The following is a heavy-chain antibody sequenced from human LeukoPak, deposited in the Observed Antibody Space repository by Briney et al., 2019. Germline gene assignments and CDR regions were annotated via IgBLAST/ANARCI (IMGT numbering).Heavy chain of an antibody. CDR1: GGSFSGYY. J-gene: IGHJ4*02. CDR2: INHSGST. Sequence: SETLSLTCAVYGGSFSGYYWSWIRQPPGKGLEWIGEINHSGSTNYNPSLKSRVTISVDTSKNQFSLKLSSVTAADTAVYYCARGNSSGYRDYWGQGTLVTVSS. CDR3: ARGNSSGYRDY. V-gene: IGHV4-34*01. D-gene: IGHD3-22*01.